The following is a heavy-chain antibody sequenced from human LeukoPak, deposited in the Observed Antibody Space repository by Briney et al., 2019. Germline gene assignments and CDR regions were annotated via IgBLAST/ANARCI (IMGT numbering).Heavy chain of an antibody. CDR3: ARGAGWYFFDY. J-gene: IGHJ4*02. D-gene: IGHD2-15*01. CDR1: GFTFSTYA. V-gene: IGHV3-30-3*01. Sequence: QAGGSLRLSCAASGFTFSTYAMSWVGQAPGKGLEWVAVISSDGTNKYYADSVKGRFTISRDNSQNTLYLQMNSLRPEDTAVYYCARGAGWYFFDYWGQGTLVTVSS. CDR2: ISSDGTNK.